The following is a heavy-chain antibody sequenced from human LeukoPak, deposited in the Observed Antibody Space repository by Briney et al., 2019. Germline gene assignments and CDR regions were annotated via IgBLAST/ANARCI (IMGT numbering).Heavy chain of an antibody. CDR3: ARDRVYSSGWYDY. J-gene: IGHJ4*02. D-gene: IGHD6-19*01. CDR1: GFTFSSYW. Sequence: GGSLTLSCAASGFTFSSYWMSWGRQAPGEGLEEVANIKQHGSEKYYVDSVKGRFTISRDNAKNSLYLQMNSLRAEDTAVYYCARDRVYSSGWYDYWGQGTLVTVSS. CDR2: IKQHGSEK. V-gene: IGHV3-7*03.